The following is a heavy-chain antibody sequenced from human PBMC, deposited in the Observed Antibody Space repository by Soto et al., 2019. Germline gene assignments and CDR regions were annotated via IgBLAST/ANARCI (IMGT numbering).Heavy chain of an antibody. V-gene: IGHV3-9*01. D-gene: IGHD2-21*01. CDR3: VRGRGPMNRGYFFS. CDR2: ISWNSGDK. CDR1: GFRFDDFA. J-gene: IGHJ4*02. Sequence: VQMVESGGGLEKPGMSLRLSCAASGFRFDDFAMHWVRQGQGKGLEWVSGISWNSGDKDYGDSVKGRFVISRDNDKNSLDLQMNSLRPEDTAVYYCVRGRGPMNRGYFFSWGRGTLVIVSP.